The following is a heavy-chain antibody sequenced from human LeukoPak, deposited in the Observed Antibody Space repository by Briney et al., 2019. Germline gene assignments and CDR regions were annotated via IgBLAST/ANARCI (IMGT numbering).Heavy chain of an antibody. J-gene: IGHJ6*02. D-gene: IGHD6-13*01. V-gene: IGHV4-39*07. CDR2: IYYSGST. CDR1: GGSISSSSYY. CDR3: ARVTAAAGDYYYYGKDV. Sequence: SETLSLTCTVSGGSISSSSYYWGWIRQPPGKGLEWIGSIYYSGSTYYNPSLKSRVTISVDTSKNQFSLKLSSVTAADTAVYYCARVTAAAGDYYYYGKDVWGQGTTVTVSS.